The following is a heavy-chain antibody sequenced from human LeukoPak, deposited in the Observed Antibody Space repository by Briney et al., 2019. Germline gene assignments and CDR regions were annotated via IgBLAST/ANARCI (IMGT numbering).Heavy chain of an antibody. D-gene: IGHD3-22*01. CDR3: AREYYYDSSGYYRD. CDR2: IIPIFGIA. V-gene: IGHV1-69*04. Sequence: SVKVSCKASGGTFSSYAISWVRQAPGQGLEWMGRIIPIFGIANYAQKFQGRVTITADKSMSTAYMELSSLRSEDTAVYYCAREYYYDSSGYYRDWGQGTLVTVSS. J-gene: IGHJ4*02. CDR1: GGTFSSYA.